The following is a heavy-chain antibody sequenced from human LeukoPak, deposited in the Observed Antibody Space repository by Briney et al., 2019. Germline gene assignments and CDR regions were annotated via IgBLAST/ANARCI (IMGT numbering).Heavy chain of an antibody. V-gene: IGHV3-7*05. Sequence: GGSLRLSCAASGFTFRTYWMTWVRQAPGRGLEWVAIIKQDGSEKYYVDSEKGRFTISRDNAKNSLYLQMDSLRSEDTAVYYCAREHSSGWYDYWGQGTLVTVSS. CDR2: IKQDGSEK. J-gene: IGHJ4*02. CDR3: AREHSSGWYDY. D-gene: IGHD6-19*01. CDR1: GFTFRTYW.